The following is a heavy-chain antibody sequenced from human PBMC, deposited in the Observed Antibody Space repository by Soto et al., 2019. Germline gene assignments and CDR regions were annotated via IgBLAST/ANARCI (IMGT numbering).Heavy chain of an antibody. V-gene: IGHV3-30*18. CDR1: GFTFNSYG. Sequence: PGGSLRLSCAASGFTFNSYGMHWVRQAPGKGLEWVAVISYDGSDKYYADSVKGRFTISRDNSKNTLYLQMNSLRAEDTAVYYCSKDLDGLQGLVDSSFCFEYSGQGTLVTVSS. CDR2: ISYDGSDK. CDR3: SKDLDGLQGLVDSSFCFEY. D-gene: IGHD3-16*01. J-gene: IGHJ4*02.